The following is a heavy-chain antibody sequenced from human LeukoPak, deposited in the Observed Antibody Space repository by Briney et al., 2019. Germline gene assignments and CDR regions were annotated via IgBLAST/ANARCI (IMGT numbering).Heavy chain of an antibody. CDR3: AKGAYYHGSGGYFDY. CDR1: GFTFSSYA. J-gene: IGHJ4*02. CDR2: ISGSGGAT. V-gene: IGHV3-23*01. Sequence: PGGSLRLSCAASGFTFSSYAMNWVRQAPGKGLEWVSAISGSGGATYYADSVKGRFTMSRDNSKNTLYLQMNSLRAEDTAVYYCAKGAYYHGSGGYFDYWGQGTLVTVSS. D-gene: IGHD3-10*01.